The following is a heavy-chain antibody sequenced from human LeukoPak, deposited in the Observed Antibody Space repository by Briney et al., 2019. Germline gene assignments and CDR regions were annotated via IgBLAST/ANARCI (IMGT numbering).Heavy chain of an antibody. CDR1: GGTFSSYA. Sequence: SVKVSCKASGGTFSSYAISWVRQAPGQGLEWMGGIIPIFGTANYAQKFQGRVTITTDESTSTAYMELSSLRSEDTAVYYCARGYGGNSGAFDIWGQGTMVTVSS. CDR2: IIPIFGTA. V-gene: IGHV1-69*05. J-gene: IGHJ3*02. CDR3: ARGYGGNSGAFDI. D-gene: IGHD4-23*01.